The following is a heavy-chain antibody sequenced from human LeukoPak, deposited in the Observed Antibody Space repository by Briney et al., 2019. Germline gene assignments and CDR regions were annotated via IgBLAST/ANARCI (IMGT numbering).Heavy chain of an antibody. Sequence: GGSLRLSCVASAFTFSRYWMTWVRQAPGKGLEWVANIKEDGSEKYYVDSVKGRFTISRDNAKNSLYLQMSSLRPEDTAVYYCARGGFTSSWYISRDYWGQGILVTVSS. CDR3: ARGGFTSSWYISRDY. D-gene: IGHD6-13*01. J-gene: IGHJ4*02. CDR1: AFTFSRYW. V-gene: IGHV3-7*01. CDR2: IKEDGSEK.